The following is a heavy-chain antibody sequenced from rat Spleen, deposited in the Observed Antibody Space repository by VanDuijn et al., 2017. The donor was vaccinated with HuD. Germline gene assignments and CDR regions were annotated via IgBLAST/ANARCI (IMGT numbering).Heavy chain of an antibody. J-gene: IGHJ2*01. CDR1: GFTFSTAW. CDR3: PSQQPDYLDY. V-gene: IGHV6-6*01. D-gene: IGHD1-10*01. CDR2: IKAKSNNYAT. Sequence: EVQVLESGGGLVQPGNSLKLSCATSGFTFSTAWMYWYRQFPEKRLEWVARIKAKSNNYATDYTESVKGRFTISRDDSKSSIYLQMNNLKEEDTAIYYCPSQQPDYLDYWGQGVMVTVSS.